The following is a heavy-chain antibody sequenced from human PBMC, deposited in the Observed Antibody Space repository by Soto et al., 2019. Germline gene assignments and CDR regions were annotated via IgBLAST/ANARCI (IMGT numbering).Heavy chain of an antibody. CDR2: INPSDSYT. V-gene: IGHV5-10-1*01. Sequence: EVQLVQSGAEVKKPGESLRISCKGSGYSFTSYWITWVRQMPGKGLEWMGRINPSDSYTNYSPSFQGHVTISADKSISTAYLQWSSLKASDTAMYYCARRDGYSSGWYDNWFDPWGQGTLVTVSS. CDR1: GYSFTSYW. J-gene: IGHJ5*02. CDR3: ARRDGYSSGWYDNWFDP. D-gene: IGHD6-19*01.